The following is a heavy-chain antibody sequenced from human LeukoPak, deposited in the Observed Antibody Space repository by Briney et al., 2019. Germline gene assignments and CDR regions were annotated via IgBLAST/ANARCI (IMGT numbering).Heavy chain of an antibody. J-gene: IGHJ3*02. CDR2: VSKDGNTK. D-gene: IGHD3-10*01. CDR1: GFIFSTYA. V-gene: IGHV3-30*04. Sequence: GGSLRLSCVASGFIFSTYAIHWVRQAPGKGLEWVAAVSKDGNTKYYADSVKGRLTISRDNSKNTVYLQMNSLRTEDTSVYYCARGIQPPKYYGSGSDTFDIWGQGTMVTVSS. CDR3: ARGIQPPKYYGSGSDTFDI.